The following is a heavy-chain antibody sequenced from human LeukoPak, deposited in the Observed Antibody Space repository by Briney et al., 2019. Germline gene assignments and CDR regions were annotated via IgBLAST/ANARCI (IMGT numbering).Heavy chain of an antibody. Sequence: VKVSCKASGYTFTGYYIHWVRQAPGEGLEWMGWINPNSGGTNYAQKFQGRVTMTRDTSISTAYMELSSLRSDDTAVYYCARVDRVPYTAQYNWLDPWGQGTLVTVSS. CDR1: GYTFTGYY. D-gene: IGHD5-18*01. J-gene: IGHJ5*02. CDR3: ARVDRVPYTAQYNWLDP. V-gene: IGHV1-2*02. CDR2: INPNSGGT.